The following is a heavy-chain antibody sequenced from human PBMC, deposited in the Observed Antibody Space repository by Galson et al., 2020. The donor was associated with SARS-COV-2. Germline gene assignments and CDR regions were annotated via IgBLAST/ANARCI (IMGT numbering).Heavy chain of an antibody. J-gene: IGHJ6*02. CDR1: GFTFSDYY. CDR3: ARDVYCSGDSCDSYGMDV. V-gene: IGHV3-11*01. CDR2: ISRSGSTI. D-gene: IGHD2-15*01. Sequence: LSLTCAASGFTFSDYYMSWIRQAPGKGLEWVSYISRSGSTIYYADSVKGRFTISRDNTKNSLSLQMKSLRAEDTAVYYCARDVYCSGDSCDSYGMDVWGQGTTVTVSS.